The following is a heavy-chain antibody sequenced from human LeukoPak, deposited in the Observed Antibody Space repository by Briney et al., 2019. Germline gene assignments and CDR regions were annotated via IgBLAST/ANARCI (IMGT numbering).Heavy chain of an antibody. D-gene: IGHD3-3*01. V-gene: IGHV4-31*03. J-gene: IGHJ5*02. CDR3: ARVITIFGVVITNWFDP. Sequence: SQTLSLTCTVSGGSISSGGYYWSWIRQHQGMGLEWIGYIYYSGSTYYNPSLKSRVTISVDTSKNQFSLKLSSVTAADTAVYYCARVITIFGVVITNWFDPWGQGTLVTVSS. CDR1: GGSISSGGYY. CDR2: IYYSGST.